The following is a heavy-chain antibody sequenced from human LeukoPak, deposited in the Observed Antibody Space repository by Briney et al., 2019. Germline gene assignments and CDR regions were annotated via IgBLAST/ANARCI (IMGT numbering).Heavy chain of an antibody. J-gene: IGHJ4*02. V-gene: IGHV3-23*01. Sequence: GGSLRLSCAASGFTFSSYAMSWVRQAPGKGLEWVSAISGSGGSTYYADSVKGRFTISRDNSMNTPYLQLNSLRAEDTTVYYCAKTTYASNSSGWYNFFDYWGQGTLVTVSS. CDR3: AKTTYASNSSGWYNFFDY. CDR2: ISGSGGST. D-gene: IGHD6-19*01. CDR1: GFTFSSYA.